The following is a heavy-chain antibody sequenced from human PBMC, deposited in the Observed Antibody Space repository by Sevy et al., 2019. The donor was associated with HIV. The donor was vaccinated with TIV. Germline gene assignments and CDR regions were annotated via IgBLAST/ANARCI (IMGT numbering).Heavy chain of an antibody. J-gene: IGHJ3*02. CDR1: GFTFSDYY. CDR3: ARDMSAYTRTWNHEDSDAFDI. CDR2: ISSGGSTI. Sequence: GGSLRLSCAASGFTFSDYYMSWIRQAPGKGLEWVSYISSGGSTIYYADSVKGRFAISRDNAKNSLYLQMNSLRAEDTAVYYCARDMSAYTRTWNHEDSDAFDIWGQGTSVTVSS. V-gene: IGHV3-11*01. D-gene: IGHD1-1*01.